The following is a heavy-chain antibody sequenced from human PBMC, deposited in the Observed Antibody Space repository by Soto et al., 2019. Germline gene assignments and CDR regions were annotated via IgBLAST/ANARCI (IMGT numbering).Heavy chain of an antibody. Sequence: QVQLVQSGAEVKKPGSSVKVSCKASGGTFSSYAISWVRQAPGQGLEWMGGIIPIFGTANYAQKFQGRVTITADKSTSTAYMELSSLRSEDTDVYYCARYCSGGSCYSGYWFDPWGQGTLVTVSS. CDR2: IIPIFGTA. J-gene: IGHJ5*02. D-gene: IGHD2-15*01. V-gene: IGHV1-69*06. CDR1: GGTFSSYA. CDR3: ARYCSGGSCYSGYWFDP.